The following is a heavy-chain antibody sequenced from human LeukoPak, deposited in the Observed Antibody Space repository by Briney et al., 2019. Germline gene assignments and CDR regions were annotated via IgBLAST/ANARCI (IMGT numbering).Heavy chain of an antibody. D-gene: IGHD2-2*01. Sequence: QTLSLTCAISGDSVSSNSVTWNWIRQSPSRGLEWLGRTYYRSTWYNDYAVSVRGRITVNPDTSKNQFSLHLNSVTPEDTAVYYCARRLTQYDCFDPWGQGILVTVSS. J-gene: IGHJ5*02. CDR3: ARRLTQYDCFDP. CDR2: TYYRSTWYN. CDR1: GDSVSSNSVT. V-gene: IGHV6-1*01.